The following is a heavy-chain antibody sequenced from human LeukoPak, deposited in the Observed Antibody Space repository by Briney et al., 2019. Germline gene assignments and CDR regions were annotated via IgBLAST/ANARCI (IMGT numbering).Heavy chain of an antibody. CDR3: AKDTSKSYYSTHSEYFDY. Sequence: GGSLRLSCAASGFTVSDNYMNWVRQAPGKGLEWVSVIYSGGSTYYADSVKGRFTISRDNSKNTLYLQMSSLRAEDTALYYCAKDTSKSYYSTHSEYFDYWGQGTLVTVSS. D-gene: IGHD4-11*01. CDR2: IYSGGST. CDR1: GFTVSDNY. J-gene: IGHJ4*02. V-gene: IGHV3-53*01.